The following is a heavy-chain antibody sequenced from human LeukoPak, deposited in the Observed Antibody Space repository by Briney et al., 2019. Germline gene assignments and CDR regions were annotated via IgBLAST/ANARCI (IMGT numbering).Heavy chain of an antibody. CDR1: GFTFSSYS. CDR2: ISSSSSTI. Sequence: GGSLRLSCAASGFTFSSYSMNWVRQAPGKGLEWVSYISSSSSTIYYADSVKGRFTISRDNAKNSLYLQMNSLRAEDTAVYYCARDGGGTYYYYGMDVWGQGTTVTVSS. CDR3: ARDGGGTYYYYGMDV. D-gene: IGHD2-15*01. V-gene: IGHV3-48*01. J-gene: IGHJ6*02.